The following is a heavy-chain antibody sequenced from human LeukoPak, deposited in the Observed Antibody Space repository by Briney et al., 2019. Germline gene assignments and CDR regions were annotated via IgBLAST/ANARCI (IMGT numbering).Heavy chain of an antibody. CDR2: MNPNSGNT. D-gene: IGHD3-10*01. CDR1: GYTFTGYD. Sequence: GASVKVSCKASGYTFTGYDINWVRQATGQGLEWMGWMNPNSGNTGYAQKFQGRVTMTRNTSISTAYMELSSLRSEDTAVYYCARGDLLWFGELLPFDYWGQGTLVTVSS. J-gene: IGHJ4*02. CDR3: ARGDLLWFGELLPFDY. V-gene: IGHV1-8*01.